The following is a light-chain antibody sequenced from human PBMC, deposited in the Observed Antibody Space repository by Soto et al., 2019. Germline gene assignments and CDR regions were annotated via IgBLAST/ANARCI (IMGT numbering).Light chain of an antibody. CDR2: DAS. V-gene: IGKV3-11*01. J-gene: IGKJ5*01. Sequence: IVLTQSPATLSLSPGDTASLSCRAGQTIYTNVAWYQQKPGQAPRLLIYDASNRATGIPARFSGSGSGTDFTLTFSSLEPEDVAVYYCQQRSNWPITFGQGTRLEIK. CDR1: QTIYTN. CDR3: QQRSNWPIT.